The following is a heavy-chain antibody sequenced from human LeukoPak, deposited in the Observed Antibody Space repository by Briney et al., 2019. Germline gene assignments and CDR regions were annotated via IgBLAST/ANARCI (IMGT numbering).Heavy chain of an antibody. CDR2: IRYDGSNK. CDR3: ARDLGQYYDTSDNWFDP. Sequence: GGSLRLSCAASGFTFSSYGMHWVRQALGKGLEWVAFIRYDGSNKYYADSVKGRFTISRDNAKNTLNLQMNSLRAEDTAVYYCARDLGQYYDTSDNWFDPWGQGTLVTVSS. V-gene: IGHV3-30*02. CDR1: GFTFSSYG. D-gene: IGHD3-22*01. J-gene: IGHJ5*02.